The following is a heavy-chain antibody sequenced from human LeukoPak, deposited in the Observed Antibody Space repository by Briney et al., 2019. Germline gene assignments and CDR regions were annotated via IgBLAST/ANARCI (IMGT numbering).Heavy chain of an antibody. D-gene: IGHD4-17*01. CDR1: GFTFSSYS. J-gene: IGHJ6*02. V-gene: IGHV3-21*01. Sequence: GGSLRLSCAASGFTFSSYSMNWVRQAPGKGLEWVSSISSSSSYIYYADSVKGRFTISRDNAKNSLYLQMNSLRAEDTAVYYRARDPDYASVFAYGMDVWGQGTTVTVSS. CDR2: ISSSSSYI. CDR3: ARDPDYASVFAYGMDV.